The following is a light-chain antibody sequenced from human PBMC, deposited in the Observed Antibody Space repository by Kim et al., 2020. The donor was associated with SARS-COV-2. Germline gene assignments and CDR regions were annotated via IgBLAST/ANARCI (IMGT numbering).Light chain of an antibody. Sequence: EIMMTQSPGTLSVSPGERAALSCRPSQSVSSKLAWYQHKPGQAPRLLIYGASTRATGIPARFSASGSGTEFTLTISSLQSEDFAVYYCQQYNNWPRTFGQGTKVDIK. CDR3: QQYNNWPRT. J-gene: IGKJ1*01. CDR1: QSVSSK. CDR2: GAS. V-gene: IGKV3D-15*01.